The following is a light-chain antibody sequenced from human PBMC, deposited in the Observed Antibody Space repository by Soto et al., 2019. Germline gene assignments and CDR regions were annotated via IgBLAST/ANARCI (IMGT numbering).Light chain of an antibody. CDR3: QQYNNWPPWT. CDR1: QSVSRN. CDR2: GAS. Sequence: ILMTQSPATLSVSPGERATLSCRASQSVSRNLAWYQQKPGQAPRLLIYGASTRANGIPARFSVSGSGTELTLTISSLQSEDFSVYDCQQYNNWPPWTFGQGTKVDI. V-gene: IGKV3-15*01. J-gene: IGKJ1*01.